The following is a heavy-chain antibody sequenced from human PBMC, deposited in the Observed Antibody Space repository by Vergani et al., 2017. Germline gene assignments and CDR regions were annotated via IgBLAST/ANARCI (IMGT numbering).Heavy chain of an antibody. D-gene: IGHD4-17*01. Sequence: EVQLVESGGGLVEPGGSLRLSCAASGFTFSSYAMSWVRQAPGKGLGWVSVIYSGGSTYYAGSVKGRFNISRDNSNKTLYLQMNSLGAEDTAVYYCARDGMTTVNHGAFDIWGQGTMVTVSS. CDR3: ARDGMTTVNHGAFDI. CDR1: GFTFSSYA. CDR2: IYSGGST. J-gene: IGHJ3*02. V-gene: IGHV3-23*03.